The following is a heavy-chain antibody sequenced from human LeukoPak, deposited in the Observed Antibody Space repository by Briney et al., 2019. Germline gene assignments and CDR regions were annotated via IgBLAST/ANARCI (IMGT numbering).Heavy chain of an antibody. CDR1: GFTVSSNY. D-gene: IGHD4-17*01. Sequence: GGSLRLSCEASGFTVSSNYMSWVRQAPGKGLEWVSVIYSGGSTYYADSVKGRFTISRDNSKNTLYLQMNSLRAEDTAVYYCARDDPYGDHLFDYWGQGTLVTVSS. CDR2: IYSGGST. CDR3: ARDDPYGDHLFDY. V-gene: IGHV3-66*01. J-gene: IGHJ4*02.